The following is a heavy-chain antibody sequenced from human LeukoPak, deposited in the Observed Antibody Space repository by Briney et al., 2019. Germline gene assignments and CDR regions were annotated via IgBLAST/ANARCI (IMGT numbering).Heavy chain of an antibody. CDR1: GGSISSGDYY. CDR3: ARTTVVTLVDY. Sequence: TLSLTCTVSGGSISSGDYYWSWIRQPPGKGLEWIGYIYYSGSTYYNPSLKSRVTISVDTSKNQFSLKLSSVTAADTAVYYCARTTVVTLVDYWGQGTLVTVSS. CDR2: IYYSGST. V-gene: IGHV4-30-4*01. J-gene: IGHJ4*02. D-gene: IGHD4-23*01.